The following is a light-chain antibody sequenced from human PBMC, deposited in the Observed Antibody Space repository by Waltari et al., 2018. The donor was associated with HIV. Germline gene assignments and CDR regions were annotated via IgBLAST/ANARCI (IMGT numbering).Light chain of an antibody. V-gene: IGKV4-1*01. CDR3: QQYYSKPPT. Sequence: DIVMTQSPDSLAVSLGERATINCTSSQSVFDSSNNKNYLAWYQQKPGQPPNLLIYWASTEKSGAPDRCRGSGCGKDFSLTISSLQTDDVSVYYYQQYYSKPPTFGHGTKVEI. CDR2: WAS. CDR1: QSVFDSSNNKNY. J-gene: IGKJ1*01.